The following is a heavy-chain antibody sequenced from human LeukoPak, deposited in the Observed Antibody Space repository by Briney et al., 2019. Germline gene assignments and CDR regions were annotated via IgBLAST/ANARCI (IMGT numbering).Heavy chain of an antibody. Sequence: GGSLRLSCAASGFTFSNYGMSWVRQAPGKGLEWVSAISGSGGSTYYADPVKGRFTISRDNSKNTLYLQMNSLRAEDTAVYYCAKDGRGRWLTRPYFDYWGQGTLVTVSS. D-gene: IGHD5-24*01. CDR1: GFTFSNYG. J-gene: IGHJ4*02. CDR3: AKDGRGRWLTRPYFDY. CDR2: ISGSGGST. V-gene: IGHV3-23*01.